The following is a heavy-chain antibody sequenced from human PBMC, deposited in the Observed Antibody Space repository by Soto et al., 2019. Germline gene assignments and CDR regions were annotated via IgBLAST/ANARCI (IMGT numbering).Heavy chain of an antibody. CDR1: AYTFTGYY. CDR2: LNPNTGVT. D-gene: IGHD3-10*01. J-gene: IGHJ4*02. V-gene: IGHV1-2*02. Sequence: QVQLVQSGAEVKKPGASVMVSCKASAYTFTGYYIHWVRQAPGQGLEWMGWLNPNTGVTKYAHKFQGRVIMTRDTSISTADMHLSSLTSDDTAIYYCARAAVGGEYYYFDYFCQGTLGTVSS. CDR3: ARAAVGGEYYYFDY.